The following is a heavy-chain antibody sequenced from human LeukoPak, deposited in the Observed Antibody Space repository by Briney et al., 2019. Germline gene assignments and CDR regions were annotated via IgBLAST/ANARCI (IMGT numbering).Heavy chain of an antibody. J-gene: IGHJ4*02. D-gene: IGHD3-9*01. CDR3: AKDYDILTGVDY. CDR1: RFTFSSYV. Sequence: GGSLRLSSAACRFTFSSYVMSWVRQASGKGLEWVSAISGSGGSTYYADSVKGRFTISRDNSKNTLYLQMNSLRAEDTAVYYCAKDYDILTGVDYWGQGTLVTVSS. CDR2: ISGSGGST. V-gene: IGHV3-23*01.